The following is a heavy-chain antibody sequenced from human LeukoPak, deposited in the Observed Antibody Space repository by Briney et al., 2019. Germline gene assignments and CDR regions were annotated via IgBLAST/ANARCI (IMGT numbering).Heavy chain of an antibody. CDR3: GSGSYYFDY. CDR2: IYYSGST. J-gene: IGHJ4*02. V-gene: IGHV4-59*08. CDR1: GGSISSYY. Sequence: PSETLSLTCTVSGGSISSYYWSWIRQPPGKGLEWIGYIYYSGSTKYNPSLKSRVTISVDTSKNQFSLKLSSVTAADTAVYYCGSGSYYFDYWGQGTLVTVST. D-gene: IGHD3-10*01.